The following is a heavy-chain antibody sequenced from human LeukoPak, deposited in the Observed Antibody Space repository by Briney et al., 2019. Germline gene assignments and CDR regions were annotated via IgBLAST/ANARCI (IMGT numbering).Heavy chain of an antibody. V-gene: IGHV4-61*05. J-gene: IGHJ2*01. CDR3: ATNSGSYLDL. D-gene: IGHD1-26*01. Sequence: SETLSLTCTVSGGSISSSSYYWGWIRQPPGKGLEWIGYIYYNGGTNYNPSLESRVTISVDTSKNQFSLKLSSVTAADTAVYYCATNSGSYLDLWGRGTLVTVSS. CDR2: IYYNGGT. CDR1: GGSISSSSYY.